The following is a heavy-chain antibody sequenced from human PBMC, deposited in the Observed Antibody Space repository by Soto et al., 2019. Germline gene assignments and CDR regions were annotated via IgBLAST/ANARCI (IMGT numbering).Heavy chain of an antibody. CDR2: IHYRGSA. CDR1: GGSISNNNYF. D-gene: IGHD2-2*01. J-gene: IGHJ3*02. V-gene: IGHV4-31*03. Sequence: QVQLQESGPGLVKPSQTLSLTCTVSGGSISNNNYFWSWIRQHPGKCLEWIGYIHYRGSAYYNPSLSCRVTILVDTTKHQLSMKLSSVTAADTAMYYCAREVNVPADADAFDIWGQGTMVTVSS. CDR3: AREVNVPADADAFDI.